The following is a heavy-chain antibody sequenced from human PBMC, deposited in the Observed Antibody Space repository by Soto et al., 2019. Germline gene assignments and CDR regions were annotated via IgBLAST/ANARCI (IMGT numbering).Heavy chain of an antibody. V-gene: IGHV4-39*01. D-gene: IGHD6-19*01. CDR1: GGSISSSSYY. J-gene: IGHJ4*02. CDR3: ARQNPRRYSSGWYFDY. CDR2: IYYSGST. Sequence: SETLXLTCTVSGGSISSSSYYWGWIRQPPGKGLEWIGSIYYSGSTYYNPSLKSRVTISVDTSKNQFSLKLSSVTAADTAVYYCARQNPRRYSSGWYFDYWGQGTLVTVS.